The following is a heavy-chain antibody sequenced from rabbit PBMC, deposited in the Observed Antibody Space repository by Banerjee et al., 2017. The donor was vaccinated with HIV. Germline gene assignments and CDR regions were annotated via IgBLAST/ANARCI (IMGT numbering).Heavy chain of an antibody. D-gene: IGHD7-1*01. CDR2: IYASSSGST. V-gene: IGHV1S45*01. J-gene: IGHJ4*01. CDR1: GFSFSSDNY. Sequence: QEQLEESGGDLVKPGASLTLTCTASGFSFSSDNYMCWVRQAPGKGLEWIACIYASSSGSTHYASWAKGRFTISKTSSTTVTLQMTSLTVADTATYFCARGTGNGGDGLNLWGPGTLVTVS. CDR3: ARGTGNGGDGLNL.